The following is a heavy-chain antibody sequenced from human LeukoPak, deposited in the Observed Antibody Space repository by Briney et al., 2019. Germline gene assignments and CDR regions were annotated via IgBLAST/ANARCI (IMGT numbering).Heavy chain of an antibody. CDR2: IYYSGST. CDR1: GGSFSGYY. J-gene: IGHJ1*01. V-gene: IGHV4-34*01. CDR3: ARQVEIVTAVRSLAEYFQH. Sequence: SETLSLTCAVYGGSFSGYYWSWIRQPPGKGLEWIGSIYYSGSTYYNPSLKSRVTISVDTSKNQFSLKLSSVTAADTAVYYCARQVEIVTAVRSLAEYFQHWGQGTLVTVSS. D-gene: IGHD2-21*02.